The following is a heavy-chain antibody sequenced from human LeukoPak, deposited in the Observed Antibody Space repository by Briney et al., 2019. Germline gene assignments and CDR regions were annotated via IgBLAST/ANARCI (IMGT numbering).Heavy chain of an antibody. V-gene: IGHV3-15*01. CDR2: IKSKTDGGTT. CDR3: TTDRGDLFGGP. CDR1: GFTFSDAW. J-gene: IGHJ5*02. D-gene: IGHD3-16*01. Sequence: GGSLRLPCAASGFTFSDAWMSWDRQAPGKGLEWVGRIKSKTDGGTTDYAAPVKGRFTISRDDSKNTLYLQMNSLKTEDTAVYYCTTDRGDLFGGPWGQGTLVTVSS.